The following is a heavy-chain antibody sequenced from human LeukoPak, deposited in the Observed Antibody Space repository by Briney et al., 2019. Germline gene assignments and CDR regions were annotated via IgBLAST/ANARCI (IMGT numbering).Heavy chain of an antibody. D-gene: IGHD1-14*01. J-gene: IGHJ5*02. CDR1: GGSIASGSYY. CDR2: IYTSGST. V-gene: IGHV4-61*02. CDR3: AGLIRPGWFDP. Sequence: SQTLSLTCTVSGGSIASGSYYWSWIRQPAGKGLEWIGRIYTSGSTNYNPSLKSRVTISVDTSKNQFSLKLSSVTAADTAVYYCAGLIRPGWFDPWGQGTLVTVSS.